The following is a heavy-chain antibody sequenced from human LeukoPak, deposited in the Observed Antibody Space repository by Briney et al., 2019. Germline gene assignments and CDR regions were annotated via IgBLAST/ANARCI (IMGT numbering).Heavy chain of an antibody. CDR2: VNYNGNT. V-gene: IGHV4-39*01. CDR1: GASIRSSTYY. J-gene: IGHJ4*02. D-gene: IGHD5-24*01. Sequence: SETLSLTCTVSGASIRSSTYYWGWLRPPPGKGLEWIGHVNYNGNTYYNPSLKSRVTISVHTSKNQFSLKLTSVTAADTAVYYCARRGGDDYNRRFDSWGQGTLVTVSS. CDR3: ARRGGDDYNRRFDS.